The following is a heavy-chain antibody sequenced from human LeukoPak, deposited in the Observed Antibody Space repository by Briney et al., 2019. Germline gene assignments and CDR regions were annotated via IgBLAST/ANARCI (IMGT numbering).Heavy chain of an antibody. D-gene: IGHD6-13*01. CDR3: AREGIAAAGRAPDY. CDR1: GYTFTSYA. V-gene: IGHV1-3*01. CDR2: INAGNGNT. Sequence: ASVKVSCKASGYTFTSYAMHWVRQAPGQRLEWMGWINAGNGNTKYSQKFQGRVTITRDTSISTAYMELSRLRSDDTAVYYCAREGIAAAGRAPDYWGQGTLVTVSS. J-gene: IGHJ4*02.